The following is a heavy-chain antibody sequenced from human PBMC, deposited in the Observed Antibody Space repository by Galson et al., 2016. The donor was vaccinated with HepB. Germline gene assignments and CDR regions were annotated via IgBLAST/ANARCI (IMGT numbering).Heavy chain of an antibody. CDR2: IRSKANSYAT. D-gene: IGHD1-26*01. Sequence: SLRLSCAASGFTFSDSAVHWVRQASGKGLEWVGRIRSKANSYATAYGASVKGRFTISRDDSENTAYLQMNSLKAEDTAGYYCTTGEAIVGAAYMRDAFDIWGPGKIVTGSS. CDR1: GFTFSDSA. CDR3: TTGEAIVGAAYMRDAFDI. J-gene: IGHJ3*02. V-gene: IGHV3-73*01.